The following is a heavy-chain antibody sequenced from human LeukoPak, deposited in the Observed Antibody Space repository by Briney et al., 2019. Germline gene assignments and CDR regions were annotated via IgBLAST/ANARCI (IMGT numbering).Heavy chain of an antibody. V-gene: IGHV1-46*01. D-gene: IGHD3-9*01. Sequence: ASVKVSCKASGYTFIRYYMHWVRQAPGQGLEWMGIINPSGGSTSYAQKFQGRVTMTRDTSTSTVYMELSRLRSEDTAVYYCARTHRLRYFDWLSFSDAFDIWGQGTMVTVSS. CDR2: INPSGGST. CDR3: ARTHRLRYFDWLSFSDAFDI. CDR1: GYTFIRYY. J-gene: IGHJ3*02.